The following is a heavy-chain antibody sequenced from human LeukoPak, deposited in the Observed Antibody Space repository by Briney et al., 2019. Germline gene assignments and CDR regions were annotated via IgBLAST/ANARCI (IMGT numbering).Heavy chain of an antibody. CDR1: GGSISGYY. CDR3: ARGGLRTFDY. J-gene: IGHJ4*02. V-gene: IGHV4-59*01. Sequence: PSETLPLTCTVSGGSISGYYWSWIRQPPGKGLEWIGYIYYSGSTSYNPSLKSRVTISVDTSKNQFSLKLSSVTAADTAVYYCARGGLRTFDYWGQGTLVTVSS. D-gene: IGHD2-15*01. CDR2: IYYSGST.